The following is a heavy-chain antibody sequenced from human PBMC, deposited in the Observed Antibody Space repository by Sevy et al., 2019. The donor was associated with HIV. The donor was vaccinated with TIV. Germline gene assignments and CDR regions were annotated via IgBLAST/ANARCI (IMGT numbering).Heavy chain of an antibody. CDR3: AREFVSGYGMDV. J-gene: IGHJ6*02. CDR2: IIPIFGTA. CDR1: GGTFSSYA. Sequence: ASVKVSCKASGGTFSSYAISWVRQAPGQGLEWMGGIIPIFGTANYAQTFQGRVTITADESTSTAYMELSSLRSEDTAVYYCAREFVSGYGMDVWGQGTTVTVSS. V-gene: IGHV1-69*13. D-gene: IGHD3-10*01.